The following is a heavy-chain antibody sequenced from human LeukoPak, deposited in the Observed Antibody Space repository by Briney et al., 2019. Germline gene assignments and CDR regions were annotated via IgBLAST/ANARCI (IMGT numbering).Heavy chain of an antibody. J-gene: IGHJ4*02. CDR1: GYTFTSYA. D-gene: IGHD4-17*01. V-gene: IGHV1-3*01. CDR2: INAGNGNT. Sequence: GASVKVSCKASGYTFTSYAMHWVRQAPGQRLEWMGWINAGNGNTKYSQKFQGRVTMTRDTSTSTVYMELSSLRSEDTAVYYCARRHFNDYGVAHFDYWGQGTLVTVSS. CDR3: ARRHFNDYGVAHFDY.